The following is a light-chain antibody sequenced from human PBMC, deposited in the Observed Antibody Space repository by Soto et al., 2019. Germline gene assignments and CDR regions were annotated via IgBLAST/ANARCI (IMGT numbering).Light chain of an antibody. J-gene: IGLJ2*01. CDR3: QTWGTGIRV. CDR2: LITDGSH. CDR1: SGHSRYG. V-gene: IGLV4-69*01. Sequence: QLVLTQSPSASASLGASVKLTCTLSSGHSRYGIAWHQQQPGKGPRFLMKLITDGSHTKGDGIPDRFSGSISGSERYLTISSLQSEDEADYYCQTWGTGIRVFGGGTKVTVL.